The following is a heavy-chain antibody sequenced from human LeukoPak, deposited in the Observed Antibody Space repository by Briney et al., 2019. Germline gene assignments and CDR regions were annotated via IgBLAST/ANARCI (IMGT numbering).Heavy chain of an antibody. CDR2: ISGSGGST. D-gene: IGHD2-8*01. CDR3: AKVSRRDLPFDAFDI. Sequence: GGSLRLSCAASGFTFSNYAITWIRQAPGKGLEWVSEISGSGGSTYYADSVKGRFTISRDNSKNTLYLQMNSLRAEDTAVYYCAKVSRRDLPFDAFDIWGQGTMVTVSS. CDR1: GFTFSNYA. J-gene: IGHJ3*02. V-gene: IGHV3-23*01.